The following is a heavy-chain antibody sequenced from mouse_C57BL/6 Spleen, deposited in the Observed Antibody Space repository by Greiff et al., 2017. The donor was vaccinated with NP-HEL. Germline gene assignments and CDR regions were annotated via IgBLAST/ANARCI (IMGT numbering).Heavy chain of an antibody. CDR2: IDPSDSYT. Sequence: QVQLQQPGAELVKPGASVKLSCKASGYTFTSYWMQWVKQRPGQGLEWIGEIDPSDSYTNYNQKFKGKATLTVDTSSSTAYMQLSSLTSDDSAVYYCARSRGNSYAMDYWGQGTSVTVSS. V-gene: IGHV1-50*01. CDR3: ARSRGNSYAMDY. J-gene: IGHJ4*01. D-gene: IGHD2-1*01. CDR1: GYTFTSYW.